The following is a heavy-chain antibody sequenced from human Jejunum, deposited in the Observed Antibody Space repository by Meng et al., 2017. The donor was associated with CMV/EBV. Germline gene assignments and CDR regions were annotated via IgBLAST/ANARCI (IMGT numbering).Heavy chain of an antibody. J-gene: IGHJ4*02. CDR1: GFTFSNYW. Sequence: SCAASGFTFSNYWMHWVRQAPGKGLVWVSRINSDGSSTTYADYVKGRLTISRDNAKNTLYLQMNSLSAEDTAVYYCARGIGESWGQGALVTVSS. CDR3: ARGIGES. CDR2: INSDGSST. V-gene: IGHV3-74*01. D-gene: IGHD2/OR15-2a*01.